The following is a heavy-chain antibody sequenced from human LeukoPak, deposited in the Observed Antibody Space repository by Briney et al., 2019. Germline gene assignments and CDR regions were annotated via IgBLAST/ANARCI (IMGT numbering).Heavy chain of an antibody. D-gene: IGHD3-16*01. V-gene: IGHV4-38-2*01. CDR3: GGGGGGGSTAYFAY. CDR2: IHHSGST. Sequence: SETLSLTCAVSGYSISSGHYWRWIRQPPGKGLEWIGSIHHSGSTYYDPSLKSRVIISVDTSKNQFSLKLSSVTAADTAIYYWGGGGGGGSTAYFAYWGQGTLVTVSS. J-gene: IGHJ4*02. CDR1: GYSISSGHY.